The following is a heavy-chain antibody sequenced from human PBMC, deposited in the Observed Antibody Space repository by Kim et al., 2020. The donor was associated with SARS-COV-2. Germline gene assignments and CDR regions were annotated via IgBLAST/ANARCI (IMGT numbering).Heavy chain of an antibody. CDR1: GFTFSSYG. CDR3: AKDGSGRSSWYRRYYFDY. CDR2: ISYDGSNK. Sequence: GGSLRLSCAASGFTFSSYGMHWVRQAPGKGLEWVAVISYDGSNKYYADSVKGRFTISRDNSKNTLYLQMNSLRAEDTAVYYCAKDGSGRSSWYRRYYFDYWGQGTLVTVSS. J-gene: IGHJ4*02. V-gene: IGHV3-30*18. D-gene: IGHD6-13*01.